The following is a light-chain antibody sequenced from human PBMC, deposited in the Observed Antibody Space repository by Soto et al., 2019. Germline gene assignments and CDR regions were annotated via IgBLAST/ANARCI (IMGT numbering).Light chain of an antibody. Sequence: DIVMTQSPLSLPVTPGQSASISCRSSQSLLHSSGNNYLDWYVQKPGQSPQLLIYWGSNRASGVPDWFSGSGSGTDLTLKISRVEAENVGVYYCMQCHQFPLTFGQGTRLEIK. CDR1: QSLLHSSGNNY. CDR3: MQCHQFPLT. V-gene: IGKV2-28*01. CDR2: WGS. J-gene: IGKJ5*01.